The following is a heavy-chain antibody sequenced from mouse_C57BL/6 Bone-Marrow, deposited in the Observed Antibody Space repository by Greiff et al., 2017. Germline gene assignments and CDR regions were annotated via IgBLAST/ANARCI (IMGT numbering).Heavy chain of an antibody. CDR3: AKDDYDERYYAMDY. CDR2: IWGGGST. D-gene: IGHD2-4*01. Sequence: VKLVESGPGLVAPSQSLSITCTVSGFSLTSYGVDWFRQPPGKGLEWLGVIWGGGSTNYNSALMSRLSISKDNSKSQVFLKMNSLQTDDTAMYYCAKDDYDERYYAMDYWGQGTSVTVSS. CDR1: GFSLTSYG. V-gene: IGHV2-9*01. J-gene: IGHJ4*01.